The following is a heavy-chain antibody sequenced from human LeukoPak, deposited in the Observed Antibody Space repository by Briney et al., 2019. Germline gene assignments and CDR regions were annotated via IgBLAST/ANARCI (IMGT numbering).Heavy chain of an antibody. CDR1: GFTFSSYG. Sequence: PGGSLRLSCAASGFTFSSYGMHWVRQAPGKGLEWVAVISYDGSNKYYADSVKGRFTISRDKSKNTLYLQMNSLRAEDTAVYYCTKDHYELVVVTASIDYWGQGTLVTVSS. V-gene: IGHV3-30*18. D-gene: IGHD2-21*02. CDR3: TKDHYELVVVTASIDY. CDR2: ISYDGSNK. J-gene: IGHJ4*02.